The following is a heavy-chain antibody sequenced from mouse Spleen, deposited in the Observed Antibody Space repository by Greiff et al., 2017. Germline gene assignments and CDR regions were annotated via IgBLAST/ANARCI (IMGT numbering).Heavy chain of an antibody. J-gene: IGHJ2*01. D-gene: IGHD2-14*01. CDR1: GYAFSSSW. V-gene: IGHV1-82*01. Sequence: QVQLQQSGPELVKPGASVKISCKASGYAFSSSWMNWVKQRPGKGLEWIGRIYPGDGDTNYNGKFKGKATLTADKSSSTAYMQLSSLTSEDSAVYYCHYYRYDGRTFDYWGQGTTLTVSS. CDR2: IYPGDGDT. CDR3: HYYRYDGRTFDY.